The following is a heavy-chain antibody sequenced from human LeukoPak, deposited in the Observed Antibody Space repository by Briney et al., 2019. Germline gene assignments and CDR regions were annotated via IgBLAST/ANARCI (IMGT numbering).Heavy chain of an antibody. D-gene: IGHD3-3*01. CDR2: INHSGST. J-gene: IGHJ3*02. Sequence: PSETLSLTCAVYGGSFSGYYWSWIRQPPGKGLEWIGEINHSGSTNYNPSLKSRVTISVDTSKNQFSLKLSSVTAADTAVYYCASLTYDFWSPRGAFDIWGQGTMVTVSS. CDR3: ASLTYDFWSPRGAFDI. V-gene: IGHV4-34*01. CDR1: GGSFSGYY.